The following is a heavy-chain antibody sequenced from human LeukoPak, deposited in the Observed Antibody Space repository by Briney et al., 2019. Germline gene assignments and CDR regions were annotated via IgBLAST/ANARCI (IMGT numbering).Heavy chain of an antibody. CDR3: ARGYSSGAYYYYMDV. CDR1: GYTFTGYY. J-gene: IGHJ6*03. CDR2: INPNSGGT. V-gene: IGHV1-2*06. Sequence: ASVKVSCKASGYTFTGYYMHWVRQAPGQGLEWMGRINPNSGGTNYAQKFQGRVTMTRDTSNSTAYMELSRLRSDDTAVYYCARGYSSGAYYYYMDVWGKGTTVTVSS. D-gene: IGHD3-10*01.